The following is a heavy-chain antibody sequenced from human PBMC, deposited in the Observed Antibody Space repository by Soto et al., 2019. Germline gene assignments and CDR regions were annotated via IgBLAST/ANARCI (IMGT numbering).Heavy chain of an antibody. Sequence: PGGSLRLSCAASGFTFSSYGMHWVRQAPGKGLEWVAVISYDGSNKYYADSVKGRFTISRDNSKNTLYLQMNSLRAEDTAVYYCAKAQLWFGEYYRTYFDYWGQGTLVTVSS. CDR3: AKAQLWFGEYYRTYFDY. D-gene: IGHD3-10*01. CDR1: GFTFSSYG. CDR2: ISYDGSNK. J-gene: IGHJ4*02. V-gene: IGHV3-30*18.